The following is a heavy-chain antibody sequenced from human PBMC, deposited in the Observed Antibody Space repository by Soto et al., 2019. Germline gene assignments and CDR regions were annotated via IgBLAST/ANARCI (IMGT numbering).Heavy chain of an antibody. V-gene: IGHV1-8*01. CDR2: MNPNSGNT. D-gene: IGHD2-8*02. J-gene: IGHJ4*02. CDR3: ARGITGGYSAYYFDS. Sequence: QVQLVQSGAEVKKPGASVKVSCKTSGYTFSNKDITWVEQALEQGLGGMGWMNPNSGNTGFAQKFQGRVTMTRNTSIRTAYMELSSLRSEDTAVYYCARGITGGYSAYYFDSWGQGTLVTVSS. CDR1: GYTFSNKD.